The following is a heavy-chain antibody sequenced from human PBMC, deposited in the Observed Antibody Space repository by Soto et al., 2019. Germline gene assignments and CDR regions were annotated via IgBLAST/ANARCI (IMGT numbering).Heavy chain of an antibody. J-gene: IGHJ4*02. D-gene: IGHD3-22*01. CDR2: IYYSGST. CDR1: GGSISIYY. CDR3: ARGRRYYYDNTGPYYFEH. V-gene: IGHV4-59*01. Sequence: SETLSLTCTVSGGSISIYYWSWIRQPPGNELEWIAYIYYSGSTNYNPSLKSRVTISVDTSKNQFSLKLTSVTAADTAVYYCARGRRYYYDNTGPYYFEHWGQGTLVTVSS.